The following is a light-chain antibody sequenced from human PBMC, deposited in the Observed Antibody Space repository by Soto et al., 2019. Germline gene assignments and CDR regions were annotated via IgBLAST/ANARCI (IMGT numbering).Light chain of an antibody. CDR1: QSVTGTN. Sequence: EVVTTQSPDTLSLSPGEGATLSCRASQSVTGTNLAWYQQRAGQAPRLLIYDAVRRATGIPDRFSGSGSGTDFTLTISRLEPEDFAVYFCHQYGSSLGTFGQGTKVDIK. V-gene: IGKV3-20*01. CDR3: HQYGSSLGT. J-gene: IGKJ2*01. CDR2: DAV.